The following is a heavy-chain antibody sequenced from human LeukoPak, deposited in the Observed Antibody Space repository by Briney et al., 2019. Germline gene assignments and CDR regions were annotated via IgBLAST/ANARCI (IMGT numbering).Heavy chain of an antibody. CDR1: GYTFTSYA. D-gene: IGHD3-9*01. Sequence: GASVKVSCKASGYTFTSYAMHWVRQAPGQRLEWMGWINAGNGNTKYSQKFQGRVTITRDTSASTAYMELSSLRSEDTAVYYCARYYDILTGPGGGYFDYWGQGTLVTVSS. J-gene: IGHJ4*02. CDR2: INAGNGNT. V-gene: IGHV1-3*01. CDR3: ARYYDILTGPGGGYFDY.